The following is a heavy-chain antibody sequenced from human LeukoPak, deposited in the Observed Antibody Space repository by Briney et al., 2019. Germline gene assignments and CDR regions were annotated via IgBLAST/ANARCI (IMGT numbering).Heavy chain of an antibody. CDR3: AKDLDSSGWSPLWDY. CDR2: ISWNSGSI. CDR1: GFTFDDYA. Sequence: GGSLRLSGAASGFTFDDYAMHWVRQAPGKGLEWVSGISWNSGSIGYADSVKGRFTISRDNAKNSLYLQMNSLRAEDTALYYCAKDLDSSGWSPLWDYWGQGTLVTVSS. V-gene: IGHV3-9*01. J-gene: IGHJ4*02. D-gene: IGHD6-19*01.